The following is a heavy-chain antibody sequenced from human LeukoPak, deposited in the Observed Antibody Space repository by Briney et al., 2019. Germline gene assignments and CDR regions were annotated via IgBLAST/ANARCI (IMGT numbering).Heavy chain of an antibody. V-gene: IGHV3-30-3*01. D-gene: IGHD1-26*01. CDR1: GFTFSSYA. J-gene: IGHJ3*02. Sequence: GGSLRLSCAASGFTFSSYAMHWVRQAPGKGLEWVAVISYDGSNKYYADSVKGRFTISRDNSKNTLYLQMNSLRAEDTAVYYCARGRWERLYDAFHIWGQGTMVTVSS. CDR2: ISYDGSNK. CDR3: ARGRWERLYDAFHI.